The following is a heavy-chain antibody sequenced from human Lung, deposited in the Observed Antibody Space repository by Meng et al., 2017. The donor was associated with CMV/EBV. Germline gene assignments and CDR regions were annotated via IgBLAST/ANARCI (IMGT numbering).Heavy chain of an antibody. Sequence: SVXVSXXASGYTFTGYYMHWVRQAPGQGLEWMGWINPNSGGTNYAQKFQGRVTMTRDTSISTAYMELSRLRSDDTAVYYCASGGGYSSSSAYGMDVWGQGXTVTVSS. CDR2: INPNSGGT. V-gene: IGHV1-2*02. CDR1: GYTFTGYY. J-gene: IGHJ6*02. D-gene: IGHD6-6*01. CDR3: ASGGGYSSSSAYGMDV.